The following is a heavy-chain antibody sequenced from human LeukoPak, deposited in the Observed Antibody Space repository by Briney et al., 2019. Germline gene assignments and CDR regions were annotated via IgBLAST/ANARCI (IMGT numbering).Heavy chain of an antibody. D-gene: IGHD4-17*01. CDR1: GFTFTSYA. J-gene: IGHJ4*02. CDR3: AKERLGGNYGDYAVEY. Sequence: GGSLRLSCAASGFTFTSYAMSWVRQAPGKGLEWVSSVSGRGDGTYYADSVKGRFTIPRDNSKKTLDLHMDSLRAEDTAVYYCAKERLGGNYGDYAVEYWGQGTMVAVSS. V-gene: IGHV3-23*01. CDR2: VSGRGDGT.